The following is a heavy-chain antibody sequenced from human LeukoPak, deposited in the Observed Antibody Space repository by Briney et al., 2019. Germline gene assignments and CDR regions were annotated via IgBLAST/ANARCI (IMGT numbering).Heavy chain of an antibody. CDR1: GGSISSSSYY. CDR2: IYYSGST. CDR3: ARDHGAGDYFCY. D-gene: IGHD4-17*01. V-gene: IGHV4-39*07. Sequence: SETLSLTCTVSGGSISSSSYYWGWIRQPPGKGLEWIGSIYYSGSTYYNPSLKSRVTISVDTSKNQFSLKLSSVAAADTAVYYCARDHGAGDYFCYWGQGTLVTVSS. J-gene: IGHJ4*02.